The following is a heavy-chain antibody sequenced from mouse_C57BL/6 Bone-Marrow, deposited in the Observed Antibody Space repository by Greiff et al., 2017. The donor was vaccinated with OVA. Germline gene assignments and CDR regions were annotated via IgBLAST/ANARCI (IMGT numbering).Heavy chain of an antibody. V-gene: IGHV1-15*01. D-gene: IGHD2-5*01. CDR3: TRGYSNYYAMDY. CDR1: GYTFTDYE. CDR2: IDPETGGT. J-gene: IGHJ4*01. Sequence: VQLQQSGAELVRPGASVTLSCKASGYTFTDYEMLWVKQTPVHGLEWIGAIDPETGGTAYNQKFKGKAILTADKSSSTAYMELRSLTSEDSAVYYCTRGYSNYYAMDYWGQGTSVTVSS.